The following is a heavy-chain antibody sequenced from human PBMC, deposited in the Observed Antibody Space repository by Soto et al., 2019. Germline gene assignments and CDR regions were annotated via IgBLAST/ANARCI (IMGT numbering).Heavy chain of an antibody. D-gene: IGHD2-2*02. CDR2: INPSDGST. Sequence: ASVKVSCKASGYTFTSYYMYWVRQAPGQGLEWMGIINPSDGSTTYAQKFQGRVTMTRDTSTSTVYMQLSSLRSEDTAVYFCARSAHIVVVAAAIIYGWFDPWGQGTLVTVSS. V-gene: IGHV1-46*01. CDR1: GYTFTSYY. J-gene: IGHJ5*02. CDR3: ARSAHIVVVAAAIIYGWFDP.